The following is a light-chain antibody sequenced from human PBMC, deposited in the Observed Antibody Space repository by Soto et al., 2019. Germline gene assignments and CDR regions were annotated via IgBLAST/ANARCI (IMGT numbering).Light chain of an antibody. CDR2: EGS. CDR1: SSDVGSSNL. Sequence: QSALTQPASVSGSPGQSITISCTGTSSDVGSSNLVSWYQQHPGKAPKLMIYEGSKRPSGFSDRFSGSKTGNTASLTISGLQAEDEGDYYCCSYAGSSTWVFGGGTKLTVL. J-gene: IGLJ3*02. CDR3: CSYAGSSTWV. V-gene: IGLV2-23*01.